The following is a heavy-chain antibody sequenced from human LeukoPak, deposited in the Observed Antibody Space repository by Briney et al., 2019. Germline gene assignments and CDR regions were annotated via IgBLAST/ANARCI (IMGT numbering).Heavy chain of an antibody. V-gene: IGHV1-46*01. CDR2: INPSGGST. Sequence: ASVKVSCKASGYTFTNYYMHWVRQAPGQGLEWMGIINPSGGSTTYAQKFQGRVTMTRDMSTSTVYMELSSLRSEDTAVYYCARAGGDTAIYYWGQGTLVTVSS. CDR1: GYTFTNYY. CDR3: ARAGGDTAIYY. J-gene: IGHJ4*02. D-gene: IGHD5-18*01.